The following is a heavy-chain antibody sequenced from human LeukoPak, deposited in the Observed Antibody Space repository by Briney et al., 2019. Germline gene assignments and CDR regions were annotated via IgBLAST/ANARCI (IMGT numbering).Heavy chain of an antibody. CDR3: AKYCSGGNCYSALY. CDR2: ITRGGNT. V-gene: IGHV3-23*01. CDR1: VFIFSNYA. Sequence: GGSLRLSCAASVFIFSNYAMTWVPQAPGKGLQWVSTITRGGNTYYSDSVKGRFTISRDNSKNTLYLQMNSLRAEDTAVYYCAKYCSGGNCYSALYWGQGTLVLVSS. J-gene: IGHJ4*02. D-gene: IGHD2-15*01.